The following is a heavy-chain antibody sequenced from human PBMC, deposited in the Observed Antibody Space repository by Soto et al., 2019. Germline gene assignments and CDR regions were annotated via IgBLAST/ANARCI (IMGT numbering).Heavy chain of an antibody. CDR1: GFTFSSYA. D-gene: IGHD6-13*01. J-gene: IGHJ4*02. Sequence: GGSLRLSCAASGFTFSSYAMHWVRQAPGKGLEWVAVIWYDGSNKYYADSVKGRFTISRDNSKNTLYLQMNSLRAEDTAVYYCATDLPSSWYYFDYWGQGTLVTVSS. V-gene: IGHV3-33*08. CDR3: ATDLPSSWYYFDY. CDR2: IWYDGSNK.